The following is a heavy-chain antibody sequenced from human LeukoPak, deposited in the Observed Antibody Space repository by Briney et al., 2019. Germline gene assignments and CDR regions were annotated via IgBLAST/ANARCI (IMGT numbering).Heavy chain of an antibody. CDR1: GGSISSSDYY. Sequence: SETLSLTCTVSGGSISSSDYYWGWIRQPPGKGLEWIASIYYSGTTHYNPSLKSRVTISVDTSKNQFTLKLSSVTAADTAVYYCARGRYGWLPFDYWGQGTLVTVSS. CDR2: IYYSGTT. D-gene: IGHD3-16*01. CDR3: ARGRYGWLPFDY. J-gene: IGHJ4*02. V-gene: IGHV4-39*06.